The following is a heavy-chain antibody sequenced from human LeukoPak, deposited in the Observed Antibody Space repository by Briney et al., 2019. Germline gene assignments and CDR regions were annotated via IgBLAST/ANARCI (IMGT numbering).Heavy chain of an antibody. CDR3: ARDATATDYDILTGHQYYYYYGMDV. CDR1: GFTFSSNY. CDR2: IYSGGST. V-gene: IGHV3-53*01. J-gene: IGHJ6*04. D-gene: IGHD3-9*01. Sequence: GGSLRLSCAASGFTFSSNYMSWVRQAPGKGLEWVSVIYSGGSTYYADSVKGRFTISRDNSKNTLYLQMNSLRAEDTAVYYCARDATATDYDILTGHQYYYYYGMDVWGKGTTVTVSS.